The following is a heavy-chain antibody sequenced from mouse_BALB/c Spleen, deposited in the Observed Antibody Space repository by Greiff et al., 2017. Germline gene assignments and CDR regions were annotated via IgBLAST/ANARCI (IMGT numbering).Heavy chain of an antibody. CDR3: ARALLRLQAWFAY. CDR1: GYTFTSYW. D-gene: IGHD1-2*01. J-gene: IGHJ3*01. Sequence: QVQLQQSGAELAKPGASVKMSCKASGYTFTSYWMHWVKQRPGQGLEWIGYINPSTGYTEYNQKFKDKATLTADKSSSTAYMQLSSLTSEDSAVYYCARALLRLQAWFAYWGQGTLVTVSA. V-gene: IGHV1-7*01. CDR2: INPSTGYT.